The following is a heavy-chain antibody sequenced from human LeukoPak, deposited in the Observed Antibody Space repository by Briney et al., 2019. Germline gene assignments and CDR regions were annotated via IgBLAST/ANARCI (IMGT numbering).Heavy chain of an antibody. CDR1: GFTFSSYA. D-gene: IGHD3-3*01. J-gene: IGHJ4*02. CDR3: AKIPPAVRFLEWFPPDY. CDR2: ISGSGGST. Sequence: PGGSLRLSCAASGFTFSSYAMSWVRQAPGKGQEWVSAISGSGGSTYYADSVKGRFTISRDNSKNTLYLQMNSLRAEDTAVYYCAKIPPAVRFLEWFPPDYWGQGTLVTVSS. V-gene: IGHV3-23*01.